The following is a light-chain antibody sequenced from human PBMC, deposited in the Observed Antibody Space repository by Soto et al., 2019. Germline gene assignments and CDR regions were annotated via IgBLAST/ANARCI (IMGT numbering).Light chain of an antibody. Sequence: SYELTQPPSVSVSPGQTASITCSGDKLGDKYACWYQQKPGQSPVLVIYQDSKRPSGIPERFSGSNSGNTATLTISGTQAMDAADYYCQAWDSSTCVFGTGTKVTVL. CDR1: KLGDKY. V-gene: IGLV3-1*01. CDR3: QAWDSSTCV. CDR2: QDS. J-gene: IGLJ1*01.